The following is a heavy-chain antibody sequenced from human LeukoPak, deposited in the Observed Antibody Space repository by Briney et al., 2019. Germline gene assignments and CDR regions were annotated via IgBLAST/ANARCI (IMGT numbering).Heavy chain of an antibody. V-gene: IGHV3-23*01. CDR1: GFTFSTYG. CDR2: IGGSGETT. Sequence: GGSLRLSCAASGFTFSTYGMSWVRQAPGKGLEWVAIIGGSGETTIYGDSVKGRLTISRDNSKNTVYLQMNSLRVEDTAVYYCSKDPLDTAYNYFDYWGQGTLVTVSS. CDR3: SKDPLDTAYNYFDY. D-gene: IGHD5-18*01. J-gene: IGHJ4*02.